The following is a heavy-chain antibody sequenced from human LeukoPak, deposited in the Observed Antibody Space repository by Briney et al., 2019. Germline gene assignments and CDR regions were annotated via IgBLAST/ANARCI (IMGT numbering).Heavy chain of an antibody. CDR1: GHTFTGYY. CDR2: INPNSGGT. Sequence: ASVKVSCKASGHTFTGYYMHWVRQAPGQGLEWMGWINPNSGGTNYAQKFQGRVTMTRDTSISTAYMELSRLRSDDAAVYYCARARSSGWYVDYWGQGTLVTVSS. D-gene: IGHD6-19*01. CDR3: ARARSSGWYVDY. V-gene: IGHV1-2*02. J-gene: IGHJ4*02.